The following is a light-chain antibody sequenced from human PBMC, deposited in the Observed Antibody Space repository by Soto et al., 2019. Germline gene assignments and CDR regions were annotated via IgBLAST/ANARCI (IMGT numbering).Light chain of an antibody. CDR3: QQYYTTPPT. CDR1: QSLRSTS. V-gene: IGKV4-1*01. Sequence: EIVLTQSPGTLSLSPGERATLSCRASQSLRSTSLAWYHQKPGQPPKLLIYWASIRESGVPTRFSGSGSGTNFTLTISSLQAEDAAVYYCQQYYTTPPTFGLGTKVEVK. CDR2: WAS. J-gene: IGKJ1*01.